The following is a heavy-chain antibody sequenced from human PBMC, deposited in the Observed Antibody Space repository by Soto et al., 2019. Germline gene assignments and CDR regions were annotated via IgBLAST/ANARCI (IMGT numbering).Heavy chain of an antibody. V-gene: IGHV3-30-3*01. Sequence: GGSLRLSCAASGFTFSSYAMHWVRQAPGKGLEWVAVISYDGSNKYYADSVKGRFTISRDNSKNTLYLQMNSLRAEDTAVYYCARDGPLGFGELLRGMDVWGQGTTVTVSS. J-gene: IGHJ6*02. CDR2: ISYDGSNK. CDR3: ARDGPLGFGELLRGMDV. D-gene: IGHD3-10*01. CDR1: GFTFSSYA.